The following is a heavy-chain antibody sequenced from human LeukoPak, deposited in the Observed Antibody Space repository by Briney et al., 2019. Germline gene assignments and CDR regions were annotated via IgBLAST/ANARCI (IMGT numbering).Heavy chain of an antibody. Sequence: SETLSVTCTVSGGSISSYYWSWIRQPPGKGLEWIGYIYYSGSTNYNPSLKSRLTISVDTSKNQFSLKLNSVTATDTAVYYCARGANWFDPWGQGTLVTVSS. CDR1: GGSISSYY. CDR2: IYYSGST. CDR3: ARGANWFDP. V-gene: IGHV4-59*01. J-gene: IGHJ5*02.